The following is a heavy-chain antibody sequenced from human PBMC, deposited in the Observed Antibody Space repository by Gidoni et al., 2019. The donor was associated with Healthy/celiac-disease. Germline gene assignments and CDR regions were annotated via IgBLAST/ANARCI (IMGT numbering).Heavy chain of an antibody. CDR1: GGSISSSSYY. J-gene: IGHJ4*02. D-gene: IGHD6-19*01. CDR2: IYSSGST. Sequence: QLQLQESGPGLVKPSETLSLTCTVAGGSISSSSYYWGWIRQPPGKGLEWIGSIYSSGSTYYNPSLKSRVIISVDTSKNQFSLKLSSVTAADTAVYYCARHGVAGPFDYWGQGTLVTVSS. V-gene: IGHV4-39*01. CDR3: ARHGVAGPFDY.